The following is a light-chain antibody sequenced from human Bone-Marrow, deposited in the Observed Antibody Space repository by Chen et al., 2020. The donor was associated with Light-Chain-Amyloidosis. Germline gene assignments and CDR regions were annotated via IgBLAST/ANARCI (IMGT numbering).Light chain of an antibody. CDR2: GAS. J-gene: IGKJ2*01. CDR3: QQSYNFPYT. Sequence: IQMTQSPSSLSASVRDRVTITCRASQSINDQLNWYQQKPGKAPKLLIYGASNLQSGVPSRFIGSGSGTDFTLTIRGLQPEDFSTYYCQQSYNFPYTFGQGTNVES. V-gene: IGKV1-39*01. CDR1: QSINDQ.